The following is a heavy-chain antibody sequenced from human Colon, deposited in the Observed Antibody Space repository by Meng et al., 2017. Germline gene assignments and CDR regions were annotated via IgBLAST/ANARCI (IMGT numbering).Heavy chain of an antibody. Sequence: GESLKISCAASGFTFSNYAMSWVRQAPGKGLEWVSSISGNGINTYFADSVKGRFTISRDNSRDTLYLQMNSLRAEDTAIYSCARDWGWCGVGGTPDSWGQGTLVTVSS. CDR2: ISGNGINT. J-gene: IGHJ4*02. D-gene: IGHD2-8*02. CDR3: ARDWGWCGVGGTPDS. V-gene: IGHV3-23*01. CDR1: GFTFSNYA.